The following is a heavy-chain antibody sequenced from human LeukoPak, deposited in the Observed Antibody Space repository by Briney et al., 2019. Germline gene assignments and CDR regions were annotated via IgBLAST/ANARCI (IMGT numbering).Heavy chain of an antibody. J-gene: IGHJ4*02. V-gene: IGHV3-11*01. Sequence: GGSLRLSCAASGFTFSDYYMSWIRQAPGKGLEWVSYISSSGSTIYYADSVKGRFTISRDNAKNSLYLQMNSLRAEDTAVYYCARDESSGSSSPDPYFDYWGQGTLVTVSS. CDR2: ISSSGSTI. CDR3: ARDESSGSSSPDPYFDY. CDR1: GFTFSDYY. D-gene: IGHD1-26*01.